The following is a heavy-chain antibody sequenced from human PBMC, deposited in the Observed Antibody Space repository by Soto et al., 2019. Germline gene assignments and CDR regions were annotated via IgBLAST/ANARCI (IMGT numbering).Heavy chain of an antibody. D-gene: IGHD2-15*01. CDR1: GGSISSSSYY. CDR2: IYYSGST. V-gene: IGHV4-39*02. J-gene: IGHJ6*03. Sequence: QLQLQESGPGLVKPSETLSLTCTVSGGSISSSSYYWGWIRQPPGKGLEWIGSIYYSGSTYYNPSLKSRVTIYLDPSKKHFSLKLSSVTAADTAVYYCASQVVVVAATFYYYYYLDVWGKGTTVTDSS. CDR3: ASQVVVVAATFYYYYYLDV.